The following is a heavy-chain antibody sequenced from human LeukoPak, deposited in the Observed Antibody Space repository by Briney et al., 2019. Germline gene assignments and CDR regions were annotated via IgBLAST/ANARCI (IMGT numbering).Heavy chain of an antibody. CDR3: ANIVAMKTLLTYGMDV. D-gene: IGHD5-12*01. V-gene: IGHV3-23*01. J-gene: IGHJ6*02. CDR2: ISGSGGST. Sequence: GGSLRLSCAASGFTFSSYAMSWVRQAPGKGLEWVSAISGSGGSTYYADSVKGRFTISRDNSKNTLYLQMNSLRAEDTAVYYCANIVAMKTLLTYGMDVWGQGTTVTVSS. CDR1: GFTFSSYA.